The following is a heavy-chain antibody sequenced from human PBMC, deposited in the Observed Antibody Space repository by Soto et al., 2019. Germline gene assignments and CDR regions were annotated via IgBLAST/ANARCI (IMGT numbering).Heavy chain of an antibody. CDR1: GGTFSTYT. D-gene: IGHD4-17*01. Sequence: QVQLVQSGAEVKKPGSSVKVSCKPSGGTFSTYTISWVRQAPGQGLEWMGRIIPILGIANYAQKFQGRVTITADRSTSTAYMALSSLRSEDTAVYYCAAEYGGNSAWGQGTLVTVSS. CDR3: AAEYGGNSA. CDR2: IIPILGIA. V-gene: IGHV1-69*02. J-gene: IGHJ4*02.